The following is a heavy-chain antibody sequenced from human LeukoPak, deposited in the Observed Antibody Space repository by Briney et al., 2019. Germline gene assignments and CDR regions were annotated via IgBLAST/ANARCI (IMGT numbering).Heavy chain of an antibody. CDR1: GFTFSDYD. J-gene: IGHJ4*02. Sequence: PGGSLRLSCAASGFTFSDYDMHWVRHATGKGLEWVSAIGTAGDTYYTGSVNGRFTISRENANNSLYLQMNSLRAGDTAVYYCARVAKERVGGVYYFDYWGQGTLVTVSS. D-gene: IGHD1-1*01. CDR3: ARVAKERVGGVYYFDY. CDR2: IGTAGDT. V-gene: IGHV3-13*01.